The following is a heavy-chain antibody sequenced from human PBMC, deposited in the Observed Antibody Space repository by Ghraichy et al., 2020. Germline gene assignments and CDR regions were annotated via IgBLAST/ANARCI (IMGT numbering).Heavy chain of an antibody. D-gene: IGHD6-19*01. CDR2: FDPEDGET. CDR1: GYTLTELS. J-gene: IGHJ3*02. CDR3: ATVQTFMVAGVSDAFDI. V-gene: IGHV1-24*01. Sequence: ASVKVSCKVSGYTLTELSMHWVRQAPGKGLEWMGGFDPEDGETIYAQKFQGRVTMTEDTSTDTAYMELSSLRSEDTAVYYCATVQTFMVAGVSDAFDIWGQGTMVTVSS.